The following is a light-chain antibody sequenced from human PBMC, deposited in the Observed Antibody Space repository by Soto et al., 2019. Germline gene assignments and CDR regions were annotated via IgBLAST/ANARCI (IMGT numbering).Light chain of an antibody. CDR3: HPYNNWPLT. CDR1: QGIGGT. J-gene: IGKJ4*01. CDR2: DTS. Sequence: EVVMTQSPATLSVSPWEGVTLSCRANQGIGGTLAWYQHKPGQTPRLLIYDTSTRATGVPARFSGSRSAPEFTLPTNSLQSADFAISYCHPYNNWPLTFGGGTKVDIK. V-gene: IGKV3-15*01.